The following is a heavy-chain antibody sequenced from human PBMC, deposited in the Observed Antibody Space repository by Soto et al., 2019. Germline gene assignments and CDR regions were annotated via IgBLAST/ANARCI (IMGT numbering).Heavy chain of an antibody. D-gene: IGHD6-6*01. CDR3: ARIAARTHDLGMDYYYGMDV. CDR1: GYTFTSYG. V-gene: IGHV1-18*01. CDR2: ISAYNGNT. Sequence: ASVKVSCKASGYTFTSYGISWVRQAPGQGLEWMGWISAYNGNTNYAQKLQGRVTMTTDTSKNQFSLKLSSVTAADTAVYYCARIAARTHDLGMDYYYGMDVWGQGTTVTVSS. J-gene: IGHJ6*02.